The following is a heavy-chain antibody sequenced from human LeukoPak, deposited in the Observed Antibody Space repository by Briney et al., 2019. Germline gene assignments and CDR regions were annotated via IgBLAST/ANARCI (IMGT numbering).Heavy chain of an antibody. CDR2: IIPIFGTA. CDR3: ARNDYYDS. V-gene: IGHV1-69*13. Sequence: VASVKVSCTASGGTFSSYAISWVRQAPGQGLEWMGGIIPIFGTANYAQKFQGRVTITADESTTTAYMELSSLRSEDTAVYYCARNDYYDSWGQGTLVTVSS. D-gene: IGHD3-22*01. CDR1: GGTFSSYA. J-gene: IGHJ4*02.